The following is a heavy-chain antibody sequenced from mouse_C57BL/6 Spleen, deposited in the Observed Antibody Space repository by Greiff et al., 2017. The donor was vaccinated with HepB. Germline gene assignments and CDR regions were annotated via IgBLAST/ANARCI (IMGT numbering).Heavy chain of an antibody. D-gene: IGHD2-12*01. CDR1: GFTFSDFY. Sequence: EVKVVESGGGLVQSGRSLRLSCATSGFTFSDFYMEWVRQAPGKGLEWIAASRNKANDYTTEYSVSVKGRFIVTRDTSQSILYLQMNALRAEDTAIYYCARARYGYFDYWGQGTTLTVSS. J-gene: IGHJ2*01. CDR2: SRNKANDYTT. CDR3: ARARYGYFDY. V-gene: IGHV7-1*01.